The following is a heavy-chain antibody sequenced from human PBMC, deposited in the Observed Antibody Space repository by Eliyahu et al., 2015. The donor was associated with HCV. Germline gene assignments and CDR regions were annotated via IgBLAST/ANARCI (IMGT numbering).Heavy chain of an antibody. V-gene: IGHV4-61*01. D-gene: IGHD3-10*01. CDR2: IYASGST. J-gene: IGHJ4*02. CDR1: GDSISRSSYY. Sequence: LSLTCTVSGDSISRSSYYWTWVRQPPXKGLEWICYIYASGSTNYNPSLKSRVTMSVDTSKNQFSLKLNSVTAADTAVYYCARRGDSWGQGFLVTVSS. CDR3: ARRGDS.